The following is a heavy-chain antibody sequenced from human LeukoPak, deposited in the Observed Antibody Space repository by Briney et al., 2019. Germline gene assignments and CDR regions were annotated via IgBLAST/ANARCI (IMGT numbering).Heavy chain of an antibody. V-gene: IGHV4-59*01. Sequence: PSETLSLTCTVFGGSISSYYWSWIRQPPGKGLEWIGYIYYSGSTNYNPSLKSRVTISVDTSKNQFSLKLSSVTAADTAVYYCARGRIGGAFDIWGQGTMVTVSS. CDR1: GGSISSYY. D-gene: IGHD3-16*01. CDR3: ARGRIGGAFDI. CDR2: IYYSGST. J-gene: IGHJ3*02.